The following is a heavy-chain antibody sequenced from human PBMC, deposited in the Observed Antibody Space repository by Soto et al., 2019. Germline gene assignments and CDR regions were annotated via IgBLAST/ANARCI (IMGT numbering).Heavy chain of an antibody. CDR1: GGTFNSYG. D-gene: IGHD3-10*01. CDR2: IIPLYGPV. Sequence: QAHLAQSGAEVKKPGSSVTVSCKASGGTFNSYGISWVRQAPGQGLDWMGVIIPLYGPVNYAQKFQGRVSITADKSTSTAYMDLNSLRSDDTAVYYCARVRVIRGVIPSHFGLWGQGTQVTVSS. V-gene: IGHV1-69*06. J-gene: IGHJ4*02. CDR3: ARVRVIRGVIPSHFGL.